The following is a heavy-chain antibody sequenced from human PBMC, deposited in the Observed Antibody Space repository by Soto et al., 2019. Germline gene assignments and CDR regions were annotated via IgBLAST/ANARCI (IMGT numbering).Heavy chain of an antibody. V-gene: IGHV4-4*02. CDR3: ARVVVTYGMDV. Sequence: QVQLQESGPGLVKPSGTLSLTCAVSGGSISSSNWWRWVRQPPGKGLEGIWEIYHSGSTTYNPSLKSRVTISVDKSNNQFSLKLSSVTAADTAVYYCARVVVTYGMDVWGQGTTVTVSS. CDR1: GGSISSSNW. J-gene: IGHJ6*02. D-gene: IGHD3-22*01. CDR2: IYHSGST.